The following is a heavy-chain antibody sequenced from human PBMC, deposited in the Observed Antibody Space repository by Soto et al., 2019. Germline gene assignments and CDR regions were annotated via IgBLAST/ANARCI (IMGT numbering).Heavy chain of an antibody. CDR1: GGSFSGYY. Sequence: SETLSLTCAVYGGSFSGYYWSWIRQPPGKGLEWIGEINHSGSTNYNPSLKSRVTISVDKSKNQFSLKLSSVTAADTAVYYCARNGDYYYGMDVWGQGTTVTVS. D-gene: IGHD2-8*01. J-gene: IGHJ6*02. V-gene: IGHV4-34*01. CDR3: ARNGDYYYGMDV. CDR2: INHSGST.